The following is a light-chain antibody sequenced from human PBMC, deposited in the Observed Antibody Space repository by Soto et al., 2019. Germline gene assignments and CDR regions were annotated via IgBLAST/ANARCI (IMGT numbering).Light chain of an antibody. V-gene: IGLV2-14*01. CDR1: SSDVGGYNY. CDR3: SSYTITSTVV. Sequence: QSVLTQPASVSGSPGQSITISCTGTSSDVGGYNYVSWYQQHPGKAPKLMIYDVSNWPSGVSNRFSGSKSGNTASLTRLQAEDEADYYCSSYTITSTVVFGGGTKLTVL. CDR2: DVS. J-gene: IGLJ2*01.